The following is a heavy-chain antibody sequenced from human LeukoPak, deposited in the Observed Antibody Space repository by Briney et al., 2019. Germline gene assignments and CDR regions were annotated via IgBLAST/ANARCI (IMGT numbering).Heavy chain of an antibody. CDR1: GFTFSSYS. J-gene: IGHJ5*02. D-gene: IGHD6-13*01. CDR3: AKDGYSSSWYNWFDP. Sequence: GGSLRLSCAASGFTFSSYSMNGVRQAPGKGLEWVSAISGSGGSTYYADPVKGRFTISRDNSKNTLYLQMNSLRAEDTAVYYCAKDGYSSSWYNWFDPWGQGTLVTVSS. V-gene: IGHV3-23*01. CDR2: ISGSGGST.